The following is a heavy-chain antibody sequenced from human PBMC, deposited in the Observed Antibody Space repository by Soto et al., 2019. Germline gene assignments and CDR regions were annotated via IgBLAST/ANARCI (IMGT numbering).Heavy chain of an antibody. Sequence: QVQLVESGGGVVQPGRSLRLSCAASGFTFSSYGMHWVRQAPGKGLEWVAVISYDGSNKYYADSVKGRFTISRDNSKNTLYLQMNRLRAEDTAVYYCANGEGTYWSPQFAFDIWGQGTMVTVSS. CDR1: GFTFSSYG. V-gene: IGHV3-30*18. CDR3: ANGEGTYWSPQFAFDI. CDR2: ISYDGSNK. J-gene: IGHJ3*02. D-gene: IGHD3-10*01.